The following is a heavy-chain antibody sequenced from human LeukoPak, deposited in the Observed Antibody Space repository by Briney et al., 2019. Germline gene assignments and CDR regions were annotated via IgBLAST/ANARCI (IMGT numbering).Heavy chain of an antibody. CDR2: IYYSGST. D-gene: IGHD1-26*01. CDR3: ARVRDSGSYIDY. J-gene: IGHJ4*02. V-gene: IGHV4-39*07. CDR1: GGSISSSSNY. Sequence: SETLSLTCTVSGGSISSSSNYWGWIRQPPVKGLERIGSIYYSGSTYYNPSLKSRVTISVDTSKNQFSLKLSSVTAADTAVYYCARVRDSGSYIDYWGQGTLVTVSS.